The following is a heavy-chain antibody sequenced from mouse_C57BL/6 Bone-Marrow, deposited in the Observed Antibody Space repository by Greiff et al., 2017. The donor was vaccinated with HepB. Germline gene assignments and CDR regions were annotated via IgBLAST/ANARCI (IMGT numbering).Heavy chain of an antibody. D-gene: IGHD1-1*02. Sequence: QVQLQQPGAELVKPGASVKLSCKASGYTFTSYWMHWVKQRPGRGLEWIGRIDPNCGGTKYNEKFKSKATLTVDKPASTAYMQLSSLTSEDSAVYYCARGLWSKDYYAMDYWGQGTSVTVSS. CDR1: GYTFTSYW. CDR3: ARGLWSKDYYAMDY. J-gene: IGHJ4*01. V-gene: IGHV1-62-3*01. CDR2: IDPNCGGT.